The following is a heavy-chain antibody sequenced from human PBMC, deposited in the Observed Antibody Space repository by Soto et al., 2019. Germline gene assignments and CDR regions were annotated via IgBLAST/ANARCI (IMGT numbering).Heavy chain of an antibody. J-gene: IGHJ4*02. CDR1: GYVFTSYG. V-gene: IGHV1-18*04. CDR2: ISAENGNT. CDR3: ARNHCSGTNCYSLVDY. D-gene: IGHD2-2*02. Sequence: VHLVQSGAEAKKPGASVKVSCKASGYVFTSYGFNWVRQAPGQGLEWVGWISAENGNTNYAQKVQGRVTMTTDTSTTTAYMELRSLRSDDTAVYYCARNHCSGTNCYSLVDYWGQGTLVTVSS.